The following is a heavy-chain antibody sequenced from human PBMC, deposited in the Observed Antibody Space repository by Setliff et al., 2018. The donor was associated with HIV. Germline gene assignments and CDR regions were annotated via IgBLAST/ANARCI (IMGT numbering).Heavy chain of an antibody. D-gene: IGHD4-17*01. CDR3: AREIYGGNSRPFDS. Sequence: KTSETLSLTCAVYGGSFSGYYWSWIRQTPGKGLERIGEIDHSGGTKYNPSLKSRVTISLDTSKNQFSLILSSVAAADTAVYYCAREIYGGNSRPFDSWGQGTLVTVSS. CDR2: IDHSGGT. V-gene: IGHV4-34*01. CDR1: GGSFSGYY. J-gene: IGHJ4*02.